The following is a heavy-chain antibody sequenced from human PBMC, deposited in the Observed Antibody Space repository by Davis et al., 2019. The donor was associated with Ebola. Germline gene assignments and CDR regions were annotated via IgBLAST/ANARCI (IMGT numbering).Heavy chain of an antibody. Sequence: PSETLSLTCTVSGDSIDSFYWSWIRQPPGKGLEWIGLIDHSGRTNYNPSLKSRVTISVDTSKTHFSLILSSVTAADTAVYFCARLDLNHSDRFYSYGMDVWGHGTTVTVSS. V-gene: IGHV4-59*01. J-gene: IGHJ6*02. D-gene: IGHD2-15*01. CDR1: GDSIDSFY. CDR2: IDHSGRT. CDR3: ARLDLNHSDRFYSYGMDV.